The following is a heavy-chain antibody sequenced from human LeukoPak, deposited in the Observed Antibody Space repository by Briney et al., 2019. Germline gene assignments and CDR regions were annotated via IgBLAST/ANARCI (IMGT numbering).Heavy chain of an antibody. CDR2: IYYSGST. Sequence: PSQILSLTCTVSGGSISSGDYYWSWIRQPPGTGLEWIGYIYYSGSTYYNPSLKSRVTISVDTSKNQFSLKLSSVTAADTAVYYCASLDSSGYWFDPWGQGTLVTVSS. D-gene: IGHD6-19*01. J-gene: IGHJ5*02. CDR3: ASLDSSGYWFDP. CDR1: GGSISSGDYY. V-gene: IGHV4-30-4*01.